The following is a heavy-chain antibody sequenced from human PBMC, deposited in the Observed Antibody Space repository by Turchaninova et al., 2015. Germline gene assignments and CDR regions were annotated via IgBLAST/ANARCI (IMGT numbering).Heavy chain of an antibody. V-gene: IGHV4-34*01. J-gene: IGHJ4*02. D-gene: IGHD3-10*01. CDR2: INHSGSN. CDR1: GGSFSGYY. CDR3: TRSRRDGGSGSYYFDY. Sequence: QVQLQQWGAGLLKPSETLSLTCAVYGGSFSGYYWRWIRQPPGKGLEWMGEINHSGSNNYNPSLKSRVTISVDTSKNQFSLKLSLVTAADTAVYYCTRSRRDGGSGSYYFDYWGQGTLVAVSS.